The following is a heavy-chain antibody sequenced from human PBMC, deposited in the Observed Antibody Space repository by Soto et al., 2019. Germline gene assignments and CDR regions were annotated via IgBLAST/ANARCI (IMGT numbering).Heavy chain of an antibody. V-gene: IGHV1-69*02. CDR3: VRDYYGSGSPAEYFQH. D-gene: IGHD3-10*01. J-gene: IGHJ1*01. CDR2: IIPILGIA. CDR1: GGTFSSYT. Sequence: SVKVSCKASGGTFSSYTISWVRQAPGQGLEWMGRIIPILGIANYAQKFQGRVTITADKSTSTAYMELSSLRSEDTAVYYCVRDYYGSGSPAEYFQHWGQRTLVTVSS.